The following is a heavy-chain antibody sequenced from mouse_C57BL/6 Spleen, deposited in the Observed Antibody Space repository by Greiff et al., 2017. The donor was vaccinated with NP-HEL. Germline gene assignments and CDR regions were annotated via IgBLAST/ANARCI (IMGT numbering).Heavy chain of an antibody. D-gene: IGHD4-1*02. CDR1: GFTFSSYA. Sequence: EVQLVESGGGLVKPGGSLKLSCAASGFTFSSYAMSWVRQTPEKRLEWVATISDGGSYTYYPDNVKGRFTISRDNAKNNLYLQMSHLKSEDTAMYYCARGNQLGPGGFAYGGQGTLVTVSA. J-gene: IGHJ3*01. CDR3: ARGNQLGPGGFAY. V-gene: IGHV5-4*01. CDR2: ISDGGSYT.